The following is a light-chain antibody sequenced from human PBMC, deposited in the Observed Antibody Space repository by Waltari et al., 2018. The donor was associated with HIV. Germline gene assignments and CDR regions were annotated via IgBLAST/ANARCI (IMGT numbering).Light chain of an antibody. CDR2: DAS. Sequence: EIVLTQSPATLSLSPGERPTLSCRAGQSVSSYLAWYQQKPGQAPRLLIYDASNRATGIPARFSGSGSGTDFTLTISSLEPEDFAVYYCQQRSNWPTFGGGTKVEIK. V-gene: IGKV3-11*01. CDR3: QQRSNWPT. CDR1: QSVSSY. J-gene: IGKJ4*01.